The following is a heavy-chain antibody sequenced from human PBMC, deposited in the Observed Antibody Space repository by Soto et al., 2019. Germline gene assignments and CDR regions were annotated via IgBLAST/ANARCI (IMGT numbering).Heavy chain of an antibody. Sequence: EVQLLESGGGLVQPGGSLRLSCAASGITFSNYALSWVRQAPGRGLEWVSGISGSGTNTHYADSVKGPFTISRDSSKNTLYLQMNGLRADDTAVYYCATEAGGGTRMLTSSFDYWGQGTLVTVSS. V-gene: IGHV3-23*01. CDR3: ATEAGGGTRMLTSSFDY. J-gene: IGHJ4*02. D-gene: IGHD1-1*01. CDR2: ISGSGTNT. CDR1: GITFSNYA.